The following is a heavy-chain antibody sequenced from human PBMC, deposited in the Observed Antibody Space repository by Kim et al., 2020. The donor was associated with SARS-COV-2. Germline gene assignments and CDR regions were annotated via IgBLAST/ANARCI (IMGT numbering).Heavy chain of an antibody. CDR1: GGSISSSSYY. CDR2: IYYSGST. J-gene: IGHJ4*02. Sequence: SETLSLTCTVSGGSISSSSYYWGWIRQPPGKGLEWIGSIYYSGSTYYNPSLKSRVTISVDTSKNQFSLKLSSVTAADTAVYYCARMGVLLWFGELFHSFDYWGQGTLVTVSS. D-gene: IGHD3-10*01. CDR3: ARMGVLLWFGELFHSFDY. V-gene: IGHV4-39*01.